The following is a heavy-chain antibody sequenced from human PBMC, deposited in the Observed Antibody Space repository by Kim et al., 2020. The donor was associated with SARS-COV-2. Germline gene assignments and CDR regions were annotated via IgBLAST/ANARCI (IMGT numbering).Heavy chain of an antibody. CDR3: ARGREEYYDFWSGYWRVMDV. Sequence: GGSLRLSCAASGFTVSSNYMSWVRQAPGKGLEWVSVIYSGGSTYYADSVKGRFTISRDNSKNTLYLQMNSLRAEDTAVYYCARGREEYYDFWSGYWRVMDVWGKGTTVTVSS. V-gene: IGHV3-66*01. J-gene: IGHJ6*04. D-gene: IGHD3-3*01. CDR1: GFTVSSNY. CDR2: IYSGGST.